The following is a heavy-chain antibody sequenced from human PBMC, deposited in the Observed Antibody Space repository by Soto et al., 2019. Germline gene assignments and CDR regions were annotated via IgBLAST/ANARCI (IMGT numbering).Heavy chain of an antibody. Sequence: EVQLVESGGGLVKPGGSLRLSCAASGFTFSSYSMNWVRQAPGKGLEWVSSISSSSIYIYYADSVKGRFTISRDNAKNSLYLQRNSLRAEDTAVYYCARARGYCSGGSCSFDYWVEGTLVIVSS. CDR3: ARARGYCSGGSCSFDY. CDR2: ISSSSIYI. V-gene: IGHV3-21*01. J-gene: IGHJ4*02. CDR1: GFTFSSYS. D-gene: IGHD2-15*01.